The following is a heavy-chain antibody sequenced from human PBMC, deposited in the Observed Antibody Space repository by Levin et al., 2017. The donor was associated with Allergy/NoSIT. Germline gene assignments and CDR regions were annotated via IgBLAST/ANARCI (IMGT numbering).Heavy chain of an antibody. V-gene: IGHV3-64*01. D-gene: IGHD2-2*01. J-gene: IGHJ4*02. CDR1: GFTFSMYA. Sequence: HPGGSLRLSCAASGFTFSMYAMHWVRQAPGKGLEYISGISSSGGSTSYANSVKGRFTISRDNFKNTLYLQMGSLRAEDMAVYYCAREDCSSTSCLNYFDYWGQGTLVTVSS. CDR2: ISSSGGST. CDR3: AREDCSSTSCLNYFDY.